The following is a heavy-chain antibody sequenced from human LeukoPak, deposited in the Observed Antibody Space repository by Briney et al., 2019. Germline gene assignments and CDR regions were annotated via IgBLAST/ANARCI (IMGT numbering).Heavy chain of an antibody. CDR1: GFTFSSYA. CDR2: ISGSGGST. CDR3: AKSTSVRALYYYYGMDV. Sequence: QPGASLRLSCAASGFTFSSYAMSWVRQAPGKGLEWVSAISGSGGSTYYADSVKGRFTISRDNSKNTLYLQMNSLRAEDTALYYCAKSTSVRALYYYYGMDVWGQGTTVTVSS. J-gene: IGHJ6*02. V-gene: IGHV3-23*01. D-gene: IGHD2-2*01.